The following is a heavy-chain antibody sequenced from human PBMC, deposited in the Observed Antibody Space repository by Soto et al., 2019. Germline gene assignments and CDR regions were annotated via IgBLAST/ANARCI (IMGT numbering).Heavy chain of an antibody. Sequence: QVQLVQSGAEVKKPGASVKVSCKASGYTFTSYDINWVRQATGQGLEWMGWMNPNSGNTGYAQKFQGRATMTRNTSISTSNMELSSRRSEDTGVYYCARGARSIVGARGYYYGMDVWGQGTTVTVSS. D-gene: IGHD1-26*01. CDR1: GYTFTSYD. J-gene: IGHJ6*02. CDR3: ARGARSIVGARGYYYGMDV. V-gene: IGHV1-8*01. CDR2: MNPNSGNT.